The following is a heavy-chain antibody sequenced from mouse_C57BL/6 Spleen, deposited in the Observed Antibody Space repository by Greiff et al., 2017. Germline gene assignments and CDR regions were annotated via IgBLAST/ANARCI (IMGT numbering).Heavy chain of an antibody. V-gene: IGHV5-4*01. Sequence: EVMLVESGGGLVKPGGSLKLSCAASGFTFSSYAMSWVRQTPEKRLEWVATISDGGSYTYYPDNVKGRFTISRDNAKNNLYLQMSHLKSEDTAMYYCARDRGYDGYPFAYWGQGTLVTVSA. J-gene: IGHJ3*01. CDR1: GFTFSSYA. CDR2: ISDGGSYT. CDR3: ARDRGYDGYPFAY. D-gene: IGHD2-3*01.